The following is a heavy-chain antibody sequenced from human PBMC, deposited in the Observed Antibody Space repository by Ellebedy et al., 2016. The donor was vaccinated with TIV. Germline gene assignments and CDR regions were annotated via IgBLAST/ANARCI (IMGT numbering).Heavy chain of an antibody. V-gene: IGHV3-66*01. J-gene: IGHJ6*02. D-gene: IGHD6-6*01. CDR3: ARGGTMPARPPATRYYYYAMDV. CDR1: GFSVSSTY. Sequence: GESLKISCVASGFSVSSTYMSWVRQSPGKGLEWVSFLYSGGATYYADSVTCRFTISRDVSKNTLSLQMNSLGAGDTAVYYCARGGTMPARPPATRYYYYAMDVWGQGTTVTVSS. CDR2: LYSGGAT.